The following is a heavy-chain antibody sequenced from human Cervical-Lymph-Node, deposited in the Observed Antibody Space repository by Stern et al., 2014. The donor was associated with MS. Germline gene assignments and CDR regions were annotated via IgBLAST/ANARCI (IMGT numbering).Heavy chain of an antibody. J-gene: IGHJ2*01. V-gene: IGHV3-13*05. CDR1: GFTFSIHE. CDR2: TGTTDDP. Sequence: EVQLVESGGGLVQPGGSLRLSCVASGFTFSIHEMHWVRQVSGKGLEWVSGTGTTDDPYYPDSLKGRFTISRDNAKNSLYLQMNSLRAEDTAVYYCARDAVRADGWWYFDIWGRGTLVTVSS. D-gene: IGHD5-24*01. CDR3: ARDAVRADGWWYFDI.